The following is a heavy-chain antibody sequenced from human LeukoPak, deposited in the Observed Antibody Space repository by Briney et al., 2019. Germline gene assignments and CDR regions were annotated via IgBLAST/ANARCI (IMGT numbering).Heavy chain of an antibody. D-gene: IGHD3-10*01. J-gene: IGHJ4*02. V-gene: IGHV3-9*01. CDR3: AIASSWFRFGELSVSFDY. CDR2: ISWNSGSI. CDR1: GFTFDDYA. Sequence: GGSLRLSCAASGFTFDDYAMHWVRQAPGKGLEWVSVISWNSGSIGYADSVKGRFTISRDNAKNTLYLQMNSLRAEDTDVYYCAIASSWFRFGELSVSFDYWGQGNLVTVSS.